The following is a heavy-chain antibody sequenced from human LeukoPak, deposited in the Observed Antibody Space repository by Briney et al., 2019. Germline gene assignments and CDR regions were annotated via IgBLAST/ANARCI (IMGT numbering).Heavy chain of an antibody. V-gene: IGHV2-5*02. CDR3: AHMGGSGSYYRFDY. CDR1: GFSLSTSGVG. D-gene: IGHD3-10*01. J-gene: IGHJ4*02. Sequence: SGPTLVKPTQTLTLTCTFSGFSLSTSGVGVGWIRQPPGKALEWLALIYWDDDKRYSPSLKSWLTITKDTSKNQVVLTMTNMDPVDTATYYCAHMGGSGSYYRFDYWGQGTLVTVSS. CDR2: IYWDDDK.